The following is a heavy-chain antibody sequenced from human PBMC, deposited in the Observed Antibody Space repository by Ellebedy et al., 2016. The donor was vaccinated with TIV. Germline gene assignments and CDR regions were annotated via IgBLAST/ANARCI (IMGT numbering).Heavy chain of an antibody. Sequence: GGSLRLSCAASGFNLATYSMNWVRHAPGKGLEWLSYISHSSITIHYADSVRGRFTVSRDNTKNSLYLQMNNLRGEDTSIYYCARDMGWGNERINDAFDIWGQGTMVTVSS. CDR3: ARDMGWGNERINDAFDI. J-gene: IGHJ3*02. D-gene: IGHD7-27*01. CDR2: ISHSSITI. CDR1: GFNLATYS. V-gene: IGHV3-48*04.